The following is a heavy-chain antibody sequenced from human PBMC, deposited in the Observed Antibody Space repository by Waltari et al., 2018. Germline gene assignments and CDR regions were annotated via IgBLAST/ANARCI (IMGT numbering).Heavy chain of an antibody. CDR2: IYHSGST. J-gene: IGHJ4*02. D-gene: IGHD2-8*01. CDR3: AKDLTYATDY. CDR1: GYSISSGYY. V-gene: IGHV4-38-2*02. Sequence: QVQLQESGPGLVKPSETLSLTCAVSGYSISSGYYWGWIRQPPGKGLEWIGSIYHSGSTYYNPSLKSRVTISVDTSKNQFSLKLSSVTAADTAVYYCAKDLTYATDYWGQGTLVTVSS.